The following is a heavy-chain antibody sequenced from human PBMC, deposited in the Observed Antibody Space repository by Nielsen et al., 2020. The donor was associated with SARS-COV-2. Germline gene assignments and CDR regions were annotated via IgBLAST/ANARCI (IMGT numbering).Heavy chain of an antibody. CDR1: GYTFTSYA. J-gene: IGHJ3*02. CDR2: ISSSGSTI. V-gene: IGHV3-48*01. D-gene: IGHD6-13*01. CDR3: ARGGSSSWVADAFDI. Sequence: SCKASGYTFTSYAMNWVRQAPGKGLEWVSYISSSGSTIYYAGSVKGRFTISRENAKNSLYLQMNSLRAGDTAVYYCARGGSSSWVADAFDIWGQGTMVTVSS.